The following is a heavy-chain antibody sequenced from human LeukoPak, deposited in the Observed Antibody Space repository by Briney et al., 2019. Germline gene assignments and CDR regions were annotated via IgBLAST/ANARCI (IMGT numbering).Heavy chain of an antibody. V-gene: IGHV4-34*01. Sequence: SETLSLTCAVYGGSFSGYYWSWIRQPPGKGLEWIGEINHSGSTNYNPSLKSRVTISVDTSKSQFSLKLSSVTAADTAVYYCARADPDTVDAFDIWGQGTMVTVSS. CDR2: INHSGST. CDR1: GGSFSGYY. CDR3: ARADPDTVDAFDI. J-gene: IGHJ3*02. D-gene: IGHD4-17*01.